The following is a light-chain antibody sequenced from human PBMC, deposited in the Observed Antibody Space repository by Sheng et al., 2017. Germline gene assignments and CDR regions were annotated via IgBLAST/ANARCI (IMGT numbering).Light chain of an antibody. V-gene: IGKV1-27*01. J-gene: IGKJ2*03. CDR3: QNYNSVPPYS. Sequence: DIQMTQSPSSLSASVGDRVTITCRASQGISNYLAWYQQKPGKVPKLLIYAASTLQSGVPSRFSGSGSGTDFTLTISSLQPEDVATYYCQNYNSVPPYSFGQGTKLEIK. CDR2: AAS. CDR1: QGISNY.